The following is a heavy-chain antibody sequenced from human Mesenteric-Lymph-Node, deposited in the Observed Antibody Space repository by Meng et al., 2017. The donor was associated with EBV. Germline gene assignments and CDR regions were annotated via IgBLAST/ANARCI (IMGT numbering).Heavy chain of an antibody. CDR2: IYYSGIT. CDR3: VRSRGWTQVEWFDP. V-gene: IGHV4-39*01. D-gene: IGHD3/OR15-3a*01. J-gene: IGHJ5*02. Sequence: QLKLQEAGSRLWTPSETLSLTCTVSGGSISTTNYYWSWVRQPPGKGLEWLGGIYYSGITYYNPSLTSRVDLSVDTSKNRFSLKLFSLTTEDTAVYFCVRSRGWTQVEWFDPWGPGILVTVSS. CDR1: GGSISTTNYY.